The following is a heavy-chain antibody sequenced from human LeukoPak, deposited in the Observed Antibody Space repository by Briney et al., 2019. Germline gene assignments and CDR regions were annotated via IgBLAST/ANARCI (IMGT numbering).Heavy chain of an antibody. V-gene: IGHV3-30*18. J-gene: IGHJ4*02. CDR2: ISYDGSNK. CDR1: GFRFSRSG. CDR3: AKFYSGSHKGGDDY. D-gene: IGHD1-26*01. Sequence: PGGSLRLSCAASGFRFSRSGMHWVRQAPGKGLEWVAVISYDGSNKYYADSMKGRFTISRDNSKNTLYLQMNSLRAEDTAVYYCAKFYSGSHKGGDDYWGQGTLVTVSS.